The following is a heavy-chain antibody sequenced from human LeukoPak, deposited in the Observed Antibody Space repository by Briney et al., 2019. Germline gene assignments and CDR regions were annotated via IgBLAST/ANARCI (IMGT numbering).Heavy chain of an antibody. D-gene: IGHD2-21*01. CDR2: VFYTGET. CDR3: ARHAAGVQLWFEF. J-gene: IGHJ4*02. CDR1: PGSIGGYY. Sequence: SETLSLTCSVSPGSIGGYYWSWFRQPPGKGLEWIGYVFYTGETDYNRSLRSRGTISVDASKSQVSLRLTSVTAADTAVYYCARHAAGVQLWFEFWGQGTQVTVSS. V-gene: IGHV4-59*08.